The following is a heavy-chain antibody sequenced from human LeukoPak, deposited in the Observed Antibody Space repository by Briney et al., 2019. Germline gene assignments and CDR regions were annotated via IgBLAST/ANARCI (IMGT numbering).Heavy chain of an antibody. J-gene: IGHJ6*02. CDR3: AKDRGIAARQYYGLDV. CDR1: GFTFSNYD. Sequence: PGRSLRLSCAASGFTFSNYDMHGGRQAPGKGLEGVAVISYAGSDKYYADSVKGRFTISRDNSKNTLYLQMNSLRAADTAVYYCAKDRGIAARQYYGLDVWGQGTTVTVSS. CDR2: ISYAGSDK. D-gene: IGHD6-25*01. V-gene: IGHV3-30*18.